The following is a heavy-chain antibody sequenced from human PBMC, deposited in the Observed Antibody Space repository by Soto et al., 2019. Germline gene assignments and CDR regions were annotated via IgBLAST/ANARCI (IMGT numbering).Heavy chain of an antibody. V-gene: IGHV3-21*01. D-gene: IGHD5-18*01. Sequence: GGSLRLSCAASGFTFSNYIMNWVRQAPGKGLEWVSSISSSSSYIYYADSLKGRFTISRDNAKNSLYLQMNSLRAEDAAVYYCARALYSYGTSDYWGQGTLVTVSS. J-gene: IGHJ4*02. CDR2: ISSSSSYI. CDR3: ARALYSYGTSDY. CDR1: GFTFSNYI.